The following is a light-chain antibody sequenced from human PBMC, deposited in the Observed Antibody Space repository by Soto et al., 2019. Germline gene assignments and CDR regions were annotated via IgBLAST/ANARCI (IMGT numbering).Light chain of an antibody. J-gene: IGKJ1*01. CDR2: DAS. V-gene: IGKV1-27*01. Sequence: DIEMTQSPSSLSASIGDRVTITCRASQVIFNYLAWFQQKPGRAPQLLIYDASSLRAGVPSRFSGSRSGTEFTLTISSLQPEDVATYYCQKYDSAPRMFGQGTKVEL. CDR1: QVIFNY. CDR3: QKYDSAPRM.